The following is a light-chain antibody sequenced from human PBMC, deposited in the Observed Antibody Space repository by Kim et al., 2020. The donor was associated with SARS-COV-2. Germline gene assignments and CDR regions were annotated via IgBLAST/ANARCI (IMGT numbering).Light chain of an antibody. V-gene: IGLV6-57*02. CDR1: GGSIAINY. CDR2: ENN. CDR3: QSYDSSSHWV. J-gene: IGLJ3*02. Sequence: KTVTISCTGSGGSIAINYLQWYQQRPGSAPATVIYENNQRPSGVPDRFSGSIDSSSNSASLTISGLKTEDEADYYCQSYDSSSHWVFGGGTQLTVL.